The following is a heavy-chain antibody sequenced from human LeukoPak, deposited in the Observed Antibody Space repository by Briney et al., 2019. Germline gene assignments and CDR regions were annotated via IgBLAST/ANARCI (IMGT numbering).Heavy chain of an antibody. CDR2: IYASGRT. Sequence: SETLSLTCTVSGGSICSGGYCWSWIRQPAGKGLEWIGRIYASGRTNYNPSLKSRVTMSVDASKNQFSLKLSSVTAADTAVYYCARVVYSSGWYWYFDPWGRGTLVTVSS. J-gene: IGHJ2*01. D-gene: IGHD6-19*01. V-gene: IGHV4-61*02. CDR1: GGSICSGGYC. CDR3: ARVVYSSGWYWYFDP.